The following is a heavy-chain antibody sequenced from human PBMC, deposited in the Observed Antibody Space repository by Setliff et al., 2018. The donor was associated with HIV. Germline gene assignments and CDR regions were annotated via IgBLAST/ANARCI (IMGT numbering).Heavy chain of an antibody. V-gene: IGHV1-2*06. CDR1: GYTFTTYA. Sequence: ASVKVSCKASGYTFTTYAMNWVRQAPGQGLEWMGRINPNSGGTDYAQKLQGRVTMTRDTSTSTVYMELSSLRSEDTAVYYCARGGDGYNYGDYWGQGTLVTVSS. J-gene: IGHJ4*02. CDR3: ARGGDGYNYGDY. CDR2: INPNSGGT. D-gene: IGHD5-12*01.